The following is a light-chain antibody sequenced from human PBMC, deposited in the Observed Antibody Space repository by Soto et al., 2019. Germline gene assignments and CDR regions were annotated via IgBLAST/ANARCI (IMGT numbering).Light chain of an antibody. CDR2: DAS. V-gene: IGKV1-5*01. Sequence: DIQMTQSPSTLSASVGDRVTITCRASQSISSWLAGYQQKRGKAPKLLIYDASSLESGVPSRVSGSGSGTEFTLTISSLQPDDFATYYCQQYNSYSLETFGQGTKVEIK. CDR3: QQYNSYSLET. J-gene: IGKJ1*01. CDR1: QSISSW.